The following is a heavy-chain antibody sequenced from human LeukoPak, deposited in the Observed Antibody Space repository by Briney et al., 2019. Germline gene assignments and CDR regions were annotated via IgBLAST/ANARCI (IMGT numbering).Heavy chain of an antibody. CDR3: ALGYCSGGSCQHSYYFDY. J-gene: IGHJ4*02. V-gene: IGHV4-34*01. D-gene: IGHD2-15*01. CDR2: INHSGST. Sequence: SETLSLTCAVYGGSFSGYYWSWIRQPPGKGVEWLGEINHSGSTNYNPSLKSRVTISVDTSKNQFSLKLSSVTAADTAVYYCALGYCSGGSCQHSYYFDYWGQGTLVTVSS. CDR1: GGSFSGYY.